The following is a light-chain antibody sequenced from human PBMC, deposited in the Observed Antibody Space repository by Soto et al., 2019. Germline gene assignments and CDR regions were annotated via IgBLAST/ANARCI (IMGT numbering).Light chain of an antibody. J-gene: IGKJ3*01. CDR3: QQFGSSPGFT. V-gene: IGKV3-20*01. CDR2: GAS. CDR1: QSINSRY. Sequence: EIVLTQSPGTLSLSPGERATLSCRASQSINSRYLAWYQQKPGTAPRLLIYGASSRATGIPDRFSGNGSGTDFTLTISRLEPEDFAVYYCQQFGSSPGFTFGPGTKVDIK.